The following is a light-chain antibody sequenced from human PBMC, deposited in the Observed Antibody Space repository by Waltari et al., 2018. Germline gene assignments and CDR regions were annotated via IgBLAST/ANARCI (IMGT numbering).Light chain of an antibody. CDR2: DVT. Sequence: QSALTQPAAVSGSPGQSVTISCTGASSDIGGYDLVSWYQPHPGNAPKLVISDVTKRPSGVSDRFSGSKSGDTASLTISGLQFEDEADYYCCSYAGNYIWVFGGGTRLTVL. CDR1: SSDIGGYDL. J-gene: IGLJ3*02. V-gene: IGLV2-23*02. CDR3: CSYAGNYIWV.